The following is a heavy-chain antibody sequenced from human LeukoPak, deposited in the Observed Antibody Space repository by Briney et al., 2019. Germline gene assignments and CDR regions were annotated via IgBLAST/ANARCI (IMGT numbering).Heavy chain of an antibody. Sequence: GESLKISCKGSGYGFTTCWIGWVRQMPGKGLEWMGVINPGNSDTRHSPSFQGQVTISADKSITTAYLQWSSLKASDTAMYYCARLRWAAGDGYYFDYWGQGTPVTVSS. CDR1: GYGFTTCW. CDR3: ARLRWAAGDGYYFDY. D-gene: IGHD6-13*01. J-gene: IGHJ4*02. V-gene: IGHV5-51*01. CDR2: INPGNSDT.